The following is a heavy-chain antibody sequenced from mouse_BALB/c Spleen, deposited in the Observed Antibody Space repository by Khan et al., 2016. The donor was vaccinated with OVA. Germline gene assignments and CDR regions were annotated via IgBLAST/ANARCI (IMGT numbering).Heavy chain of an antibody. Sequence: LVESGPELKKPGETVRISCKASGYTFTTAGMQWVQKMPGKGLKWIGWINTHSGVPKYAEDFKGRFAFSLETSASTAYLQITNLKNEDTATYFCASGYGYGWYFDVWGPGTTVTVSS. CDR2: INTHSGVP. V-gene: IGHV9-4*02. J-gene: IGHJ1*01. CDR1: GYTFTTAG. CDR3: ASGYGYGWYFDV. D-gene: IGHD2-2*01.